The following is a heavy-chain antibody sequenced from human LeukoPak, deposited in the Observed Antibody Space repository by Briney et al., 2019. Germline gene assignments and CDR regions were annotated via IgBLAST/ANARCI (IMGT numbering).Heavy chain of an antibody. CDR3: ARGSRSYDSSGYYFDY. CDR1: GFTFSSYW. CDR2: IKGDGIST. D-gene: IGHD3-22*01. V-gene: IGHV3-74*01. Sequence: GGSLRLSCEASGFTFSSYWMHWVRQAPGKGLVWVSRIKGDGISTNYADSVKGRFTISRDNAKNTLYLQMNSLRAEDTAVYYCARGSRSYDSSGYYFDYWGQGTLVTVSS. J-gene: IGHJ4*02.